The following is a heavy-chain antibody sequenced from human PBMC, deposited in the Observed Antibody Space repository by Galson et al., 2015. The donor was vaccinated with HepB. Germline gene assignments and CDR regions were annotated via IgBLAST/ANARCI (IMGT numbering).Heavy chain of an antibody. CDR2: ISGDTYGT. V-gene: IGHV3-23*01. CDR3: AKGRGWYTGFDS. D-gene: IGHD6-19*01. CDR1: GFIFSNYA. J-gene: IGHJ4*02. Sequence: SLRLSCAGSGFIFSNYALSWVRQAPGKGPQWVSGISGDTYGTYYADSVKGRFTISRDNSNNRLYLQMTSVRADDTATYYCAKGRGWYTGFDSWGQGALVTVSS.